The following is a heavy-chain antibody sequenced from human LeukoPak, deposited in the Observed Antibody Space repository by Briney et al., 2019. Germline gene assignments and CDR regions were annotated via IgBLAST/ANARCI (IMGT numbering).Heavy chain of an antibody. CDR1: GGSFSGYY. Sequence: PSETLSLTCAVYGGSFSGYYWSWIRQPPGKGLEWIGEINHSGSTNYNPSLKSRVTISVDTSKNQFSLKLSSVTAADTAVYYCAREEQHRGDYWGQGTLVTVSS. CDR3: AREEQHRGDY. V-gene: IGHV4-34*01. J-gene: IGHJ4*02. D-gene: IGHD6-13*01. CDR2: INHSGST.